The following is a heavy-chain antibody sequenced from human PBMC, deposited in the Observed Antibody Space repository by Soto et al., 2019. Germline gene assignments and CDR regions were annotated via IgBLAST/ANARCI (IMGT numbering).Heavy chain of an antibody. V-gene: IGHV3-30*19. D-gene: IGHD3-16*01. CDR3: ARWGTTGGLDV. J-gene: IGHJ1*01. Sequence: QVQLVESGGGVVQPGTSLRVSCVGSGFTFRSYVIHWVRQAPGKGLEWVALTSYDGSDKYYGDSVRGRFTISRDNSRNTVDLQMDSRRLEDPVLYYCARWGTTGGLDVWGQGTLVSVSS. CDR1: GFTFRSYV. CDR2: TSYDGSDK.